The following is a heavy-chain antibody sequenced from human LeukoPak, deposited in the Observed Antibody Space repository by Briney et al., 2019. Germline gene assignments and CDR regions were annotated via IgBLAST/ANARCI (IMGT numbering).Heavy chain of an antibody. Sequence: GASVKVSCKASGYTFTSYGISWVRRAPGQGLEWMGWISAYNGNTNYAQRVQGRVTMTTDTSTSTAYMELRSLRSDDTAVYYCARDPRSRQPSYDAFDIWGQGTMVTVSS. CDR2: ISAYNGNT. V-gene: IGHV1-18*01. D-gene: IGHD1-1*01. CDR1: GYTFTSYG. CDR3: ARDPRSRQPSYDAFDI. J-gene: IGHJ3*02.